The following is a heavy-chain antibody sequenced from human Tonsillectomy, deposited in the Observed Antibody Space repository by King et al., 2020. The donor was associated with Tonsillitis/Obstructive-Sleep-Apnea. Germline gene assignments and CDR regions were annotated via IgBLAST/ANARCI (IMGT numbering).Heavy chain of an antibody. CDR1: GVTFSNAW. Sequence: QLVQSGGGLVKPGGSLRLSCVGSGVTFSNAWMNWVRQAPGKGLEWVGRIKSKSDGGTTEYAAPVKGRFTISRDDSKNTLFLQMNSLRTEDTAEYYCTPDNARDYVEYEYFYYYGMDVWGQGTTVTVPS. CDR2: IKSKSDGGTT. J-gene: IGHJ6*02. CDR3: TPDNARDYVEYEYFYYYGMDV. D-gene: IGHD4-17*01. V-gene: IGHV3-15*07.